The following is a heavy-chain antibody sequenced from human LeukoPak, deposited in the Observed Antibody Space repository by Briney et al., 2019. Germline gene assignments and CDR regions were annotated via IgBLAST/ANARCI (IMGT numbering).Heavy chain of an antibody. CDR3: SEGYSSAGVGY. J-gene: IGHJ4*02. CDR1: GFTFSGSA. CDR2: IRSKANSYAT. V-gene: IGHV3-73*01. Sequence: PGGSLRLSCAASGFTFSGSAMHWVRQASGKGLEWVGRIRSKANSYATAYAASVKGRFTISRDDSKNTAYLQMNSLKTEDTAVYYCSEGYSSAGVGYWGQGTLVTVSS. D-gene: IGHD6-19*01.